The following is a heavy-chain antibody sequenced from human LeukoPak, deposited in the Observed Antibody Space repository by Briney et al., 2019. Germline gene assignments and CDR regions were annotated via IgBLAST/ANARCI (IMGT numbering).Heavy chain of an antibody. J-gene: IGHJ4*02. CDR2: IWRDGSNE. CDR1: GFTFSAYG. V-gene: IGHV3-33*01. D-gene: IGHD5-24*01. Sequence: GGSLRLSCAASGFTFSAYGMHWVRQAPGKGLEWVAVIWRDGSNENYPDSVKGRFTISRDNSKNTLFLQMNSLRAEDTAVYYCAREGRWLHLDYWGQGTLVTVSS. CDR3: AREGRWLHLDY.